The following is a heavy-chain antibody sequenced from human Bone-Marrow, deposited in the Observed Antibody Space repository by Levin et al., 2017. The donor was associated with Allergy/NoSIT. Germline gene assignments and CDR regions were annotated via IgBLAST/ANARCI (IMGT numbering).Heavy chain of an antibody. CDR2: INPSGGST. J-gene: IGHJ4*02. CDR1: GYTFTSYW. CDR3: ARANSGSFLSSTY. Sequence: ASVKVSCKASGYTFTSYWMHWVRQAPGQGLEWMGIINPSGGSTNYAQKFQGRVTMTRDTSTSTVYMELSSLSSEDTAVYYCARANSGSFLSSTYWGQGTLVTVSS. V-gene: IGHV1-46*01. D-gene: IGHD1-26*01.